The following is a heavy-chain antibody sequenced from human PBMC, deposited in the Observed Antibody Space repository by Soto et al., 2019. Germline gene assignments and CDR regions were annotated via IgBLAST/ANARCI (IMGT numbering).Heavy chain of an antibody. CDR3: ARVLQRVGYFYYSMDV. CDR2: IGAYNGNT. J-gene: IGHJ6*03. D-gene: IGHD6-6*01. Sequence: QVQLLQSGAEVKKPGASVKVSCKASGYTFSNHGITWVRQAPGQGLEWMGWIGAYNGNTHYTQSLQGRVTMTTVTSTSTAYMELRGLRSDDTAVYYCARVLQRVGYFYYSMDVWGKGTPVTVSS. V-gene: IGHV1-18*01. CDR1: GYTFSNHG.